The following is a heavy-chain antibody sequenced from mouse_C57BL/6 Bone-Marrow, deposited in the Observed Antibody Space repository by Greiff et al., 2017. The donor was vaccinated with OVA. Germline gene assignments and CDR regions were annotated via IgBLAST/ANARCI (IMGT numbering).Heavy chain of an antibody. J-gene: IGHJ3*01. Sequence: VQLKQSGAELVRPGASVKLSCTASGFNIKDDYMHWVKQRPEQGLEWIGWIDPENGDTEYASKFQGKATITAATSSNTAYLQLSSLTSEDTAVYYCTLWLRRAWFAYWGQGTLVTVSA. CDR3: TLWLRRAWFAY. D-gene: IGHD2-2*01. CDR2: IDPENGDT. CDR1: GFNIKDDY. V-gene: IGHV14-4*01.